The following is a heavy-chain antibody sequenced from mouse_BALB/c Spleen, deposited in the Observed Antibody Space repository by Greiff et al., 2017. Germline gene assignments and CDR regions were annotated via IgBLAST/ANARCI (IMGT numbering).Heavy chain of an antibody. V-gene: IGHV5-17*02. CDR1: GFTFSSFG. J-gene: IGHJ4*01. CDR2: ISSGSSTI. Sequence: EVQLVESGGGLVQPGGSRKLSCAASGFTFSSFGMHWVRQAPEKGLEWVAYISSGSSTIYYADTVKGRFTISRDNPKNTLFLQMTSLRSEDTAMYYCARSIYYGNIYAMDYWGQGTSVTVSS. CDR3: ARSIYYGNIYAMDY. D-gene: IGHD2-1*01.